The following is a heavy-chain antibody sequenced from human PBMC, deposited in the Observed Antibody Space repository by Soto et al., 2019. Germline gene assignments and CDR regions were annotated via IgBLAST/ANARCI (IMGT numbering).Heavy chain of an antibody. CDR1: GFIFSSNW. Sequence: EVQLVESGGDLVQPGGSLRLSCAASGFIFSSNWMHWVRQAPGKGLVWVSRINLDGSTTNYADSVKGRFTISRDNANNTLYLQMNTLRAEDTAIYYCARDRGSGWYNYFDYWGQGTLVTVSS. D-gene: IGHD6-19*01. CDR3: ARDRGSGWYNYFDY. J-gene: IGHJ4*02. CDR2: INLDGSTT. V-gene: IGHV3-74*01.